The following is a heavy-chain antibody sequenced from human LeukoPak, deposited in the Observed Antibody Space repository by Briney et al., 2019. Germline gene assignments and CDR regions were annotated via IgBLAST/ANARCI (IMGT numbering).Heavy chain of an antibody. CDR2: INPNSGGT. Sequence: ASVKVSCKASGYTFTGYYMRWVRQAPGQGLEWMGWINPNSGGTNYAQKFQGRVTMTRDTSISTAYMELSRLRSDDTAVYYCARDPYGITAGDYWGQGTLVTVSS. CDR1: GYTFTGYY. D-gene: IGHD6-13*01. J-gene: IGHJ4*02. V-gene: IGHV1-2*02. CDR3: ARDPYGITAGDY.